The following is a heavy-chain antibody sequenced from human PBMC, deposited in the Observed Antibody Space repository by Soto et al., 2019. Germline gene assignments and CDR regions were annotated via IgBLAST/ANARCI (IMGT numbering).Heavy chain of an antibody. V-gene: IGHV3-33*01. CDR2: IWYDGSNK. CDR1: GFTFSSYG. CDR3: ARVGPYSSSWYFDY. J-gene: IGHJ4*02. Sequence: PGGSLRLSCAASGFTFSSYGMHWVRQAPGKGLEWVAVIWYDGSNKYYADSVKGRFTFSRDNSKNTLYLQMNSLRAEDTAVYYCARVGPYSSSWYFDYWGQGTLVTVSS. D-gene: IGHD6-13*01.